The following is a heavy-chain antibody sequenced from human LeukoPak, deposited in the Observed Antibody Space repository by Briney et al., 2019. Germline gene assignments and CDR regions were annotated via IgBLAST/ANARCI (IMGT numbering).Heavy chain of an antibody. Sequence: SETLSLTCTVSGGSISSYYRSWIRQPPGKGLEWIGYIYYSGSTNYNPSLKSRVTISVVTSKNQFSLRLSSVTAADTAVYYCARTLREYDSSGYYYYFDYWGQGTLVTVSS. CDR1: GGSISSYY. J-gene: IGHJ4*02. CDR3: ARTLREYDSSGYYYYFDY. V-gene: IGHV4-59*08. D-gene: IGHD3-22*01. CDR2: IYYSGST.